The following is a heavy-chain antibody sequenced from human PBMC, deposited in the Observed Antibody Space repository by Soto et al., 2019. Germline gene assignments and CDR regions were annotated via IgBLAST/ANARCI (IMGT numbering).Heavy chain of an antibody. J-gene: IGHJ4*02. CDR1: GFTFSSYS. Sequence: GGSLKLSCAACGFTFSSYSMNWVRQAPGKGLEWVSSISSSSSYIYYADSVKGRFTISRDNAKNSLYLQMNSLRAEDTAVYYCAIPRTGPSGWYYFDYWGQGTLVTVSS. CDR3: AIPRTGPSGWYYFDY. V-gene: IGHV3-21*01. D-gene: IGHD6-19*01. CDR2: ISSSSSYI.